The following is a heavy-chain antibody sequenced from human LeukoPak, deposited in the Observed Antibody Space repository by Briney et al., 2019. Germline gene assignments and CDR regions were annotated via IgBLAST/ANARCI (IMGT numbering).Heavy chain of an antibody. CDR1: GGSISSNSAA. D-gene: IGHD1-14*01. V-gene: IGHV6-1*01. J-gene: IGHJ4*02. Sequence: SQTLSLTCAISGGSISSNSAAWNWLRQSPSRGLEWLGRTYYRSNWYNDYAVSVKSRITINPDTSKNQFSLQLNSVTPEDTAVYYCARGYRGYFDYWGQGTLVTVSS. CDR3: ARGYRGYFDY. CDR2: TYYRSNWYN.